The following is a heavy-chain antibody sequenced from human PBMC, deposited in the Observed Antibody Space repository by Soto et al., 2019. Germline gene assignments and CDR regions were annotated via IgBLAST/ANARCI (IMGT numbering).Heavy chain of an antibody. CDR1: NGSINSGAFY. Sequence: QVQLQESGPGLVKPSQTLSLTCTVSNGSINSGAFYWGWTRQHPGKGLEWIGYISHRGTTFYIPSLRSRAYISVEPSMNQFSLNLTSVTAADTAVYYCVRVSATGTRWFDPWGQGTLVTVSS. CDR2: ISHRGTT. D-gene: IGHD6-13*01. J-gene: IGHJ5*02. CDR3: VRVSATGTRWFDP. V-gene: IGHV4-31*03.